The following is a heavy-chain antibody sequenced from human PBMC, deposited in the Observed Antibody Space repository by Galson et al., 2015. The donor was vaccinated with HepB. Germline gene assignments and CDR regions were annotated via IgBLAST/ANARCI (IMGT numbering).Heavy chain of an antibody. CDR2: VSHDGNFK. Sequence: SLRLSCAASGFTFTNYGMHWVRQAPGKGLEWVAVVSHDGNFKDYADSVKGRFTISRDDSKKTLHLQMNSLGAEDTAVYHCATEDCSGGLCLGHSVQGTLVPVSS. D-gene: IGHD2-15*01. CDR3: ATEDCSGGLCLGH. V-gene: IGHV3-30*03. J-gene: IGHJ4*02. CDR1: GFTFTNYG.